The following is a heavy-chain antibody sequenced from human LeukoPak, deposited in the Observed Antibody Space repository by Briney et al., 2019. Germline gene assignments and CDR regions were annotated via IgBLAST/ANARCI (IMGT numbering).Heavy chain of an antibody. V-gene: IGHV3-23*01. CDR3: ARDHDNFFDY. Sequence: PGGSLRLSCAASGFTFSGYAMSWVRQAPGKGLEGVSAITTSGDNAYYVDSVKGRFTMSRDNSKNTLYLQMNSLGADDTAVYYCARDHDNFFDYWGQGTLVSVST. D-gene: IGHD3-9*01. CDR1: GFTFSGYA. J-gene: IGHJ4*02. CDR2: ITTSGDNA.